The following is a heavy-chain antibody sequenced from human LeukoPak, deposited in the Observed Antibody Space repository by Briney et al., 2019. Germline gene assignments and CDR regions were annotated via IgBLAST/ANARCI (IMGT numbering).Heavy chain of an antibody. CDR3: ARRCDTSSYYTYDLDY. Sequence: ASVKLSCTASGYTFTAYSIHWVRQAPGQGLEWMGSINPNSGGTYYAQKFQGRVTMTRDKSISTAYMELSRLRSDDTAVYFCARRCDTSSYYTYDLDYWGQGNLVTVSS. J-gene: IGHJ4*02. CDR2: INPNSGGT. CDR1: GYTFTAYS. D-gene: IGHD3-22*01. V-gene: IGHV1-2*02.